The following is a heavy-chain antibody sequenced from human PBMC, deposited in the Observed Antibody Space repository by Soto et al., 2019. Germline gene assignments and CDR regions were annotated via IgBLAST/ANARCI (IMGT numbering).Heavy chain of an antibody. V-gene: IGHV4-30-2*06. D-gene: IGHD1-1*01. Sequence: SETLSLTCSVSGGSINSVRSSWNWIRQSPGKGLEWIAYIYHSGSTYYNPSLKSRVTISVDRSENQFSLKLTSVTAADTAVYYCVRESTTSGPNWFDTWGPGILVTVSS. J-gene: IGHJ5*02. CDR2: IYHSGST. CDR3: VRESTTSGPNWFDT. CDR1: GGSINSVRSS.